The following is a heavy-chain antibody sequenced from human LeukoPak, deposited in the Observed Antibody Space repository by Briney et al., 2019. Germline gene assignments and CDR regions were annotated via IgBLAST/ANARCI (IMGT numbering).Heavy chain of an antibody. CDR2: IYSGGST. V-gene: IGHV3-66*02. CDR3: GREVFGGVIGY. Sequence: GGSLRLSCAPSGFTVSSHYMSWVRQAPGKGLEWVSVIYSGGSTYYADSVKGRFTISRDNSKNTLYLQMNSLRAEDTAVYYCGREVFGGVIGYWGQGTLVTVSS. CDR1: GFTVSSHY. D-gene: IGHD3-16*02. J-gene: IGHJ4*02.